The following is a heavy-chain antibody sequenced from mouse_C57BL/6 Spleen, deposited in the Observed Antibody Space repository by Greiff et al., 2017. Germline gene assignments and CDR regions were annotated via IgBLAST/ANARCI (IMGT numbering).Heavy chain of an antibody. CDR3: TKDEYDVVSYYAMDY. V-gene: IGHV14-4*01. Sequence: EVQLQQSGAELVRPGASVKLSCTASGFNIKDDYMHWVKQRPEQGLEWIGWIDPENGDTEYASKFQGKATITADTSSNTAYLQLSSLTSEDTAVYYCTKDEYDVVSYYAMDYWGQGTSVTVSS. CDR2: IDPENGDT. CDR1: GFNIKDDY. J-gene: IGHJ4*01. D-gene: IGHD2-4*01.